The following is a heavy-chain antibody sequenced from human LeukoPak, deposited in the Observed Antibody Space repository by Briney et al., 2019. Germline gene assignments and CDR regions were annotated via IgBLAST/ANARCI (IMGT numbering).Heavy chain of an antibody. J-gene: IGHJ4*02. CDR1: GFTFSSYA. CDR2: ISYDGSNK. Sequence: PGGSLRLSCAASGFTFSSYAMHWVRQAPDKGLEWVAVISYDGSNKYYADSVKGRFTISRDNSKNTLYLQMNSLRAEDTAVYYCARGRYYYDSSGYYRGYYFDYWGQGTLVTVSS. D-gene: IGHD3-22*01. CDR3: ARGRYYYDSSGYYRGYYFDY. V-gene: IGHV3-30-3*01.